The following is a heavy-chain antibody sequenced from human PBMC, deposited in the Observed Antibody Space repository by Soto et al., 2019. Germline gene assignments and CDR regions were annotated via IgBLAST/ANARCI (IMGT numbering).Heavy chain of an antibody. D-gene: IGHD3-22*01. CDR1: GYTLTELS. J-gene: IGHJ3*02. V-gene: IGHV1-24*01. Sequence: ASVKVSCKVSGYTLTELSMHWVRQAPGKGLEWMGGFDPEDGETIYAQKFQGRVTMTEDTSTDTAYMELSSLRSEDTAVYYCATGLGDSSGYYYDAFDIWGQGTMVTVSS. CDR3: ATGLGDSSGYYYDAFDI. CDR2: FDPEDGET.